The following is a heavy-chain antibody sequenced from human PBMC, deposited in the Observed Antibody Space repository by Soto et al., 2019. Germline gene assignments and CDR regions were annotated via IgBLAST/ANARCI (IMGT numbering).Heavy chain of an antibody. J-gene: IGHJ4*02. Sequence: QVQLVQSGAEVKKPGASVKVSCKASGYSFTSYYMHWVRQAPGQGLEWMGIINPSGGSTSYPQKFQGRVTLTRDTSTTTVYMELSSLRSEDTAVYYCARDRSAGVVVVKRPLLLDYWGQGTLVTVSS. D-gene: IGHD3-22*01. V-gene: IGHV1-46*01. CDR1: GYSFTSYY. CDR2: INPSGGST. CDR3: ARDRSAGVVVVKRPLLLDY.